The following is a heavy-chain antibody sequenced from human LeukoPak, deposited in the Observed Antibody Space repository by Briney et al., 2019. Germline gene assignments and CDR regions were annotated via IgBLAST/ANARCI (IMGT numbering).Heavy chain of an antibody. CDR3: AKERKDLGARGTESWFDP. CDR1: GYTFTSYA. Sequence: GASVKVSCKASGYTFTSYAMNWVRQAPGQGLEWMRWINPNSGGTKYAQKFQGRVTMTRDTSITTAYMELSRLRSDDTAVYYCAKERKDLGARGTESWFDPWGQGTPVTVSS. CDR2: INPNSGGT. J-gene: IGHJ5*02. D-gene: IGHD1-26*01. V-gene: IGHV1-2*02.